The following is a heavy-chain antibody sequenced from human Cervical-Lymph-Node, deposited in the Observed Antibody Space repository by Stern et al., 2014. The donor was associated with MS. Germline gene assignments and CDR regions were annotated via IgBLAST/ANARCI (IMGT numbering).Heavy chain of an antibody. CDR1: GYSFTANW. CDR2: IYPGDSDT. CDR3: ARDYGDYAFDY. V-gene: IGHV5-51*01. Sequence: EVQLVESGAEVKKPGESLKISCKGSGYSFTANWIAWVRQMPGKGLEWMGIIYPGDSDTRYSPSFQGQFTISADKPISTAYLQWSSLKASDTAMYYCARDYGDYAFDYWGQGTLVTVSS. D-gene: IGHD4-17*01. J-gene: IGHJ4*02.